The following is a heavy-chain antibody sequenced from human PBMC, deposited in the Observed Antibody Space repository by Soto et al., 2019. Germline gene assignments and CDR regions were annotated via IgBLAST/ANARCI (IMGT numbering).Heavy chain of an antibody. D-gene: IGHD2-15*01. V-gene: IGHV3-21*01. J-gene: IGHJ6*02. CDR3: ARTHIVVVVAATPGGMDV. CDR1: GFTFSSYS. Sequence: EVQLGESGGGLVKPGGSLRLSCAASGFTFSSYSMNWVRQAPGKGLEWVASIRSSSSYIYYADSGKGRFTITRDNAKNSLYLQMNRLRAEDTAVYCCARTHIVVVVAATPGGMDVWGQGTTVTVSS. CDR2: IRSSSSYI.